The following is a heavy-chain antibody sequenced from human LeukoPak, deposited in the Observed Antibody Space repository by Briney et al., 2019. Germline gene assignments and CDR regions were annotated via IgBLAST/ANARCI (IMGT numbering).Heavy chain of an antibody. CDR2: IYYSGST. CDR3: ASITDSSGYYMAFDI. V-gene: IGHV4-59*01. CDR1: GGSISSYY. J-gene: IGHJ3*02. Sequence: SETLSLTCTVSGGSISSYYWSWIRQPPGKGLEWIGYIYYSGSTNYNPSLKSRVTISVDTSKNQFSLKLSSVTAADTAVYYCASITDSSGYYMAFDIWGQGTMVTVSS. D-gene: IGHD3-22*01.